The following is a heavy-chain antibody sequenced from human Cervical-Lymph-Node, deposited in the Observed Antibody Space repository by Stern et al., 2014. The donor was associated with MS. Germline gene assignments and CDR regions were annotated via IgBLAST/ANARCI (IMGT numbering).Heavy chain of an antibody. Sequence: QVQLVESGPGLVKPSETLSLTCNVSGGSISGYYWTWIRQSPGRGLEWRGSCFFSGTTKYNPSLKSRVAISVDTFKNQFSLKLKSVTAADTAVYYCARDASSHYYDSGSSFDYWGQGTLVTVSS. V-gene: IGHV4-59*13. J-gene: IGHJ4*02. CDR1: GGSISGYY. D-gene: IGHD3-10*01. CDR3: ARDASSHYYDSGSSFDY. CDR2: CFFSGTT.